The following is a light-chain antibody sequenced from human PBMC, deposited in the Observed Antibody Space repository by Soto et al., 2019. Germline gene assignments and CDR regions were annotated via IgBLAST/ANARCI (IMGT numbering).Light chain of an antibody. CDR1: QSISSY. CDR2: AAS. J-gene: IGKJ3*01. V-gene: IGKV1-39*01. Sequence: DIQMTQSPSSLSASVGDRVTITCRASQSISSYLNWYQQKPRKAPKLLIYAASSVQSGVPSRFSGSASGTDFTLTISSLQTEDFATYYCQQSYSTLTFGPGTKVDIK. CDR3: QQSYSTLT.